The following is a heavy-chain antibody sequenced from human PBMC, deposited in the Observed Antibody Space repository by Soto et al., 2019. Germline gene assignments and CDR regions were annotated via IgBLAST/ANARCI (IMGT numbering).Heavy chain of an antibody. CDR3: ARANFWSGYYPPPWFDP. CDR2: IYYSGST. J-gene: IGHJ5*02. V-gene: IGHV4-59*01. D-gene: IGHD3-3*01. Sequence: TSETLSLTCTVSGGSISSYYWSLIRQPPGKGLEWIGYIYYSGSTNYNPSLKSRVTISVDTSKNQFSLKLSSVTAADTAVYYCARANFWSGYYPPPWFDPWGQGTLVTVSS. CDR1: GGSISSYY.